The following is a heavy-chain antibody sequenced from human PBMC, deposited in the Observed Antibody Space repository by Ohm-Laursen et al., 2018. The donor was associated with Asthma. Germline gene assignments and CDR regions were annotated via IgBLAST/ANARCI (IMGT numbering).Heavy chain of an antibody. CDR3: AREIGDPPGMDV. CDR1: GFTFSSYW. Sequence: GSLRLSCTATGFTFSSYWMSWVRQAPGKGLEWVANIKQDGSEKYYVDSVKGRFTISRDNAKNSLYLQMNSLRAEDTAVYYCAREIGDPPGMDVWGQGTTVTVSS. D-gene: IGHD4-17*01. CDR2: IKQDGSEK. V-gene: IGHV3-7*01. J-gene: IGHJ6*02.